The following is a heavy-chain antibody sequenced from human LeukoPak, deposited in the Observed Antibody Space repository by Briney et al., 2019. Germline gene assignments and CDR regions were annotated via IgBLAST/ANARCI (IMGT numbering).Heavy chain of an antibody. CDR2: ISSSSYI. CDR3: ARDRSGLLWFGELNYFDY. V-gene: IGHV3-21*01. Sequence: GGSLRLSCAASGFTFSSYSMNWVRQAPGKGLEWVSFISSSSYIYYADSVKGRFTISRDNAKNSLYLQMNSLRAKDTAVYYCARDRSGLLWFGELNYFDYWGQGTLVTVSS. CDR1: GFTFSSYS. J-gene: IGHJ4*02. D-gene: IGHD3-10*01.